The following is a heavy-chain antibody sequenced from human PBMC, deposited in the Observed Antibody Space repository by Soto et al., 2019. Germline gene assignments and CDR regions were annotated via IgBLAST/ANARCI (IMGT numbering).Heavy chain of an antibody. CDR2: IYYSGST. J-gene: IGHJ4*02. D-gene: IGHD3-22*01. Sequence: PSETLSLTCTVSGCSISSGGYYWSWIRQHPGKGLEWIGYIYYSGSTYYNPSLKSRVTISVDTSENQFSLKLSSVTAADTAVYYCARVGSSGYYYQGDFDYWGQGTLVTVS. V-gene: IGHV4-31*03. CDR1: GCSISSGGYY. CDR3: ARVGSSGYYYQGDFDY.